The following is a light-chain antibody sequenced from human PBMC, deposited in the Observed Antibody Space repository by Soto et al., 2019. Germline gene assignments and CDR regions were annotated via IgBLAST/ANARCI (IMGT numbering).Light chain of an antibody. Sequence: QSALTQPASVSGSPGQSITISCTGTSSDVGSYNTVSWYQQRPGKAPQLVIYEVGKRPSVISSRFSGSKSGNTASLTISGLQAEDEADYYCCSYVVSSTSPDVFGTGTKVTVL. CDR2: EVG. J-gene: IGLJ1*01. CDR3: CSYVVSSTSPDV. CDR1: SSDVGSYNT. V-gene: IGLV2-23*02.